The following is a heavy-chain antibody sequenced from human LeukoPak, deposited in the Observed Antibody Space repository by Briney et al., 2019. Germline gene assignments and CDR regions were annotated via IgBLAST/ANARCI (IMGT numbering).Heavy chain of an antibody. CDR1: GYTFISYD. V-gene: IGHV1-8*03. D-gene: IGHD3-9*01. CDR2: MNPNSGNT. Sequence: ASVKVSCRASGYTFISYDINWVRQATGQGLEWMGWMNPNSGNTGYAQKFQGRVTITRDTSASTAYMELSSLRSEDTAVYYCARGGMYYDILTGYYPNWFDPWGQGTLVTVSS. CDR3: ARGGMYYDILTGYYPNWFDP. J-gene: IGHJ5*02.